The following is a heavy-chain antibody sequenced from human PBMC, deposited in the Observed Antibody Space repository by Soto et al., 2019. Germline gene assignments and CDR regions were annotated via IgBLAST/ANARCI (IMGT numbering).Heavy chain of an antibody. V-gene: IGHV3-7*01. CDR3: ASGGGWGDY. CDR1: GFTFRSYW. CDR2: IKQDGSEK. D-gene: IGHD1-26*01. Sequence: GGSLRLSCADSGFTFRSYWISWVRQAPGKGLEWVANIKQDGSEKYYVDSVKGRFTISRDNAKNSPYLQMTSLRAEDTAVYSCASGGGWGDYWGQGTLVTVSS. J-gene: IGHJ4*02.